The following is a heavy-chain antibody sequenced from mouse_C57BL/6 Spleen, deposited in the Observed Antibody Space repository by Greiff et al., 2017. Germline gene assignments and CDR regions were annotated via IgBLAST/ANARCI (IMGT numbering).Heavy chain of an antibody. CDR1: GYTFTSYW. CDR3: TRYTTVVARDFDY. Sequence: EVMLVESGTVLARPGASVKMSCKTSGYTFTSYWMHWVKQRPGQGLEWIGAIYPGNSDTSYNQKFKGKAKLTAVTSASTAYMELSSLTNEDSAVYYCTRYTTVVARDFDYWGQGTTLTVSS. J-gene: IGHJ2*01. CDR2: IYPGNSDT. V-gene: IGHV1-5*01. D-gene: IGHD1-1*01.